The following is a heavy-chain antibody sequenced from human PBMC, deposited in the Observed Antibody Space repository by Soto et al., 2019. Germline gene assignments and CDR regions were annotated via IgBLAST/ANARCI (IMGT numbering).Heavy chain of an antibody. CDR2: KHTSGTT. CDR1: GGSISGYY. D-gene: IGHD3-16*01. Sequence: QVQLQESGPGLVKPSETLSLTWTVSGGSISGYYWTWIRQPAGKGLEWIGRKHTSGTTNYNPSLKGRVTMSIDTSTNQFSLNLSSVTAADTAVYYCARGGEFYVLDVWGQGTTVAVSS. CDR3: ARGGEFYVLDV. V-gene: IGHV4-4*07. J-gene: IGHJ6*02.